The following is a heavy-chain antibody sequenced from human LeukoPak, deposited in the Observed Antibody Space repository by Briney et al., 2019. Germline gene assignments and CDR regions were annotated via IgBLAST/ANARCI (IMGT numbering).Heavy chain of an antibody. CDR1: GDTFSSYT. Sequence: SVKVSCKASGDTFSSYTISWVRQAPGQGLEWMGRIIPILGIANYAQKFQGRVTITADKSTSTAYMELSSLRSEDTAVYYCASPRALYCSSTSCQTANGAFDIWGQGTMVTVSS. D-gene: IGHD2-2*01. J-gene: IGHJ3*02. CDR3: ASPRALYCSSTSCQTANGAFDI. V-gene: IGHV1-69*02. CDR2: IIPILGIA.